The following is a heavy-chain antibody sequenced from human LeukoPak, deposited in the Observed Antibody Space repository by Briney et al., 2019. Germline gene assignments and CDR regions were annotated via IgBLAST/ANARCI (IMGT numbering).Heavy chain of an antibody. Sequence: SETLSLTCAVYGGSFSGYYWSWIRQPPGKGLEWIGEINHSGSTNYNPSLKSRVTVSVDTSKNQFSLKLSSVTAADTAVYYCARGPERWLVEYYYYGMDVWGKGTTVTVSS. V-gene: IGHV4-34*01. CDR2: INHSGST. CDR1: GGSFSGYY. D-gene: IGHD6-19*01. J-gene: IGHJ6*04. CDR3: ARGPERWLVEYYYYGMDV.